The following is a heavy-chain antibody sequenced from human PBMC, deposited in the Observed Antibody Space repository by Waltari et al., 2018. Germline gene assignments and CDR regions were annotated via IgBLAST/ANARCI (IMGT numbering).Heavy chain of an antibody. V-gene: IGHV4-59*01. CDR3: AREGVVVVAATAVYWYFDL. J-gene: IGHJ2*01. CDR2: IYYSGST. Sequence: QVQLQESGPGLVKPSETLSLTCTVSGGSISSYYWSWIRQPPGKGLEWIGYIYYSGSTNYNPSRKRRVTTSVDTSKNQFSLKLSSVTAAETAVYYCAREGVVVVAATAVYWYFDLWGRGTLVTVSS. CDR1: GGSISSYY. D-gene: IGHD2-15*01.